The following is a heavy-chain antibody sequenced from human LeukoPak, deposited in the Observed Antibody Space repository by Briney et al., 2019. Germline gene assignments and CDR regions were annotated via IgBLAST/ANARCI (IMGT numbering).Heavy chain of an antibody. CDR1: GFTFSSYA. Sequence: PGGSLRLSCAASGFTFSSYAMSWVRQAPGKGLEWVSAISGSGGSTYYADSVKGRFTISRDNSKNTLYLQMNSLRAEDTAVYYCVKSTNRYCSGGSCYYDYWGQGTLVTVSS. CDR3: VKSTNRYCSGGSCYYDY. J-gene: IGHJ4*02. D-gene: IGHD2-15*01. V-gene: IGHV3-23*01. CDR2: ISGSGGST.